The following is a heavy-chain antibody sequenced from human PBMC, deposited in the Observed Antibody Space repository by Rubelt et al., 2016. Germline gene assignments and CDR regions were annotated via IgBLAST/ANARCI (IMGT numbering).Heavy chain of an antibody. CDR3: ARAQRIRLLMVYAPTFDY. V-gene: IGHV1-3*01. J-gene: IGHJ4*02. CDR2: INAGNGNT. D-gene: IGHD2-8*01. Sequence: QVQLVQSGAEVKKPGASVKVSCKASGYTFTSYAMHWVRQAPGQRLEWIGWINAGNGNTTYSQKFQGRVTITRDTSASTAYMELSSLRSEDTAVYYCARAQRIRLLMVYAPTFDYWGQGTLVTVSS. CDR1: GYTFTSYA.